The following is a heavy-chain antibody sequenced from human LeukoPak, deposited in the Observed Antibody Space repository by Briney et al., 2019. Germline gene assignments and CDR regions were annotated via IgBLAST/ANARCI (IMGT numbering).Heavy chain of an antibody. CDR1: GGSISSGSYY. Sequence: SETLSLTCAVSGGSISSGSYYWSWIRQPPGTGLEWIGRIYTSGSTNYNPSLKSRVTISVDTSKNQFSLKLTSVTAADTAVYYCARRGRTFDFWGQGTLVTVSS. CDR3: ARRGRTFDF. J-gene: IGHJ4*02. V-gene: IGHV4-61*02. CDR2: IYTSGST.